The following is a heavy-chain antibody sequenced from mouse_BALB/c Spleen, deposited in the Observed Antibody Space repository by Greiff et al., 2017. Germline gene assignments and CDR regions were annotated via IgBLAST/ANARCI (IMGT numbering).Heavy chain of an antibody. CDR1: GFSLTSYG. CDR3: ARDGGGYSSRFAY. D-gene: IGHD2-3*01. J-gene: IGHJ3*01. Sequence: QVQLKESGPGLVAPSQSLSITCTVSGFSLTSYGVHWVRQPPGKGLEWLGVIWAGGSTNYNSALMSRLSISKDNSKSQVFLKMNSLQTDDTAMYYCARDGGGYSSRFAYWGQGTLVTVSA. V-gene: IGHV2-9*02. CDR2: IWAGGST.